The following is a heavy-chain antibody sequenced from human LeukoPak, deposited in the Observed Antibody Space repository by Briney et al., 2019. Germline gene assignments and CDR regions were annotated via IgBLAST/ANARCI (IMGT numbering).Heavy chain of an antibody. J-gene: IGHJ4*02. Sequence: GGSLRLSCAVSGFTFSSYWMSWVRQAPGKGLEGVANIKNDGSVKYYVDSVKGRFTISRDNAKNSLYLQMNSLRAEDTAVYFCARDDSYSSDYWGQGTLVTVSS. V-gene: IGHV3-7*05. CDR2: IKNDGSVK. CDR3: ARDDSYSSDY. D-gene: IGHD6-13*01. CDR1: GFTFSSYW.